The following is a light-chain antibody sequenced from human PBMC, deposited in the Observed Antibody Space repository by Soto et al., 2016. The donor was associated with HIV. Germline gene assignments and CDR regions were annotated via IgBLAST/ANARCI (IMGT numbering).Light chain of an antibody. V-gene: IGLV3-21*02. Sequence: SYVVTQPPSVSVAPGQTARITCGGDNVGSKSVQWYQQRPGQAPVLVVFEDFDRPSGIPERFSGAKSGNTATLTISGVEAGDEADYYCQLWYDGDHWVFDGGTKLTVL. CDR2: EDF. J-gene: IGLJ3*02. CDR3: QLWYDGDHWV. CDR1: NVGSKS.